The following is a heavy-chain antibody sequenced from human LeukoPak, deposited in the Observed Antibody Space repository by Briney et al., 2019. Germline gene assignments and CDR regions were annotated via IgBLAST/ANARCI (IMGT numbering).Heavy chain of an antibody. CDR1: GGTFSSYA. J-gene: IGHJ4*02. CDR3: ARENPYSSGWYSLDY. D-gene: IGHD6-19*01. Sequence: ASVKVSCKASGGTFSSYAISWVRQTPGQGLEWMGWINPNSGGTNYAQKFQGRVTMTRDTSISTAYMELSRLRSDDTAVYYCARENPYSSGWYSLDYWGQGTLVTVSS. V-gene: IGHV1-2*02. CDR2: INPNSGGT.